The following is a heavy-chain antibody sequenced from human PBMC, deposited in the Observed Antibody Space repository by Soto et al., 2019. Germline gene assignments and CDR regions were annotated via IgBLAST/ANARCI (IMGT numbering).Heavy chain of an antibody. CDR3: ATAALLLPHFQH. Sequence: PSVKVSCKASGYTFTGYYMHWVRQAPGQGLEWMGWINPNSGGTNYAQKFQGRVTMTRDTSISTAYMELSRLRSDDTAVYYCATAALLLPHFQHWGQGTLVTVSS. CDR1: GYTFTGYY. V-gene: IGHV1-2*02. CDR2: INPNSGGT. J-gene: IGHJ1*01.